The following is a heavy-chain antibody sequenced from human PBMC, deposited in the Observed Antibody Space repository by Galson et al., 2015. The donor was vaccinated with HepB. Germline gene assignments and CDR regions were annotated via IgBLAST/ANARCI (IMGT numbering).Heavy chain of an antibody. D-gene: IGHD2-15*01. CDR1: GYTFMNCY. CDR3: AREFPGGRAATAYGIDV. J-gene: IGHJ6*02. V-gene: IGHV1-46*01. Sequence: SVKVSCKASGYTFMNCYIHWVRQAPGQGLEWMGIINPSGGGTSYAQKFQGRVTMTKDTSTSTFYMDLSSLRSEDTAVYYCAREFPGGRAATAYGIDVWGQVTTVTVSS. CDR2: INPSGGGT.